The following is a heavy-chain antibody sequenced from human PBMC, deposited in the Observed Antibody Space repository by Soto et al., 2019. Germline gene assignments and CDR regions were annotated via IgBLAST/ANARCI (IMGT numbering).Heavy chain of an antibody. CDR2: ISAYNGNT. CDR3: ARDRGVAPPVAGNTHYYYYMDG. D-gene: IGHD6-19*01. J-gene: IGHJ6*03. Sequence: QDQLVQSGVEVKKPGASVKVSCKASGYSFTNYGITWVRQAPGQGFEWMGWISAYNGNTNYAQKFQGRVTMTTDAPTSTAYLELRSLRSDDTAVYYCARDRGVAPPVAGNTHYYYYMDGWSKGTTVTVSS. CDR1: GYSFTNYG. V-gene: IGHV1-18*01.